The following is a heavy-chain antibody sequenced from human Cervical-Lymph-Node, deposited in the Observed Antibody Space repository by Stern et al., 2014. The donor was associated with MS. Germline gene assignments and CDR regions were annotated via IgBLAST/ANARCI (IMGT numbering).Heavy chain of an antibody. CDR2: IRTANGAT. Sequence: QVQLMQSGAEVKKPGASVRVSCKASGYAFTAFTIHWVRQAPGHSLEWMGWIRTANGATRVSQTLQGRVTISRDTTATTVYLEVSNLRSEDTAVYYCARESPSGWYNVEYFQHWGPGTLVTVSS. CDR1: GYAFTAFT. V-gene: IGHV1-3*04. CDR3: ARESPSGWYNVEYFQH. D-gene: IGHD6-19*01. J-gene: IGHJ1*01.